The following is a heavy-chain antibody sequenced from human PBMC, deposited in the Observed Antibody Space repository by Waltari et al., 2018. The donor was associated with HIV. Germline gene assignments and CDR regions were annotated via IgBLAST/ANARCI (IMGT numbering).Heavy chain of an antibody. J-gene: IGHJ5*02. CDR3: ARSAPPTTVTSSRWFDP. Sequence: QVQLQESGPGLVTPFQTLSLNCSVSGDSVSSGGYIWTWIRQHPGKGLEWIGEIFNSGRTYYNPTLKSRLTMSIDTSNNQFALKLSSAIAADTAIYFCARSAPPTTVTSSRWFDPWGQGMLVTVSS. D-gene: IGHD4-17*01. CDR1: GDSVSSGGYI. V-gene: IGHV4-31*03. CDR2: IFNSGRT.